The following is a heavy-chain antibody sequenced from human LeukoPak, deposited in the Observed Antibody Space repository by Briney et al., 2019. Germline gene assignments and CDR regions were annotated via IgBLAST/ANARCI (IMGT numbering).Heavy chain of an antibody. CDR3: TTASGGYFDY. J-gene: IGHJ4*02. Sequence: ETLSLTCAVYGGSFSGYYWSWIRQAPGKGLEWVGRIKSKTDGGTTDYAAPVKGRFTISRDDSKNTLYLQMNSLKTEDTAVYYCTTASGGYFDYWGQGTLVTVSS. D-gene: IGHD3-10*01. V-gene: IGHV3-15*01. CDR2: IKSKTDGGTT. CDR1: GGSFSGYY.